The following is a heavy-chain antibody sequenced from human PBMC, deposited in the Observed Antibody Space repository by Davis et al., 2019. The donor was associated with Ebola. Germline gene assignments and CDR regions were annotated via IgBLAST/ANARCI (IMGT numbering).Heavy chain of an antibody. D-gene: IGHD2-21*01. Sequence: ASVKASCKASGYTFTSYYMHWVRQAPGQGLEWMGIINPSGGSTSYAQKFQGRVTMTRDTSTSTVYMELSSLRSEDTAVYYCARDSRVRYIPLYGMDVWGQGTTVTVSS. CDR3: ARDSRVRYIPLYGMDV. J-gene: IGHJ6*02. V-gene: IGHV1-46*01. CDR1: GYTFTSYY. CDR2: INPSGGST.